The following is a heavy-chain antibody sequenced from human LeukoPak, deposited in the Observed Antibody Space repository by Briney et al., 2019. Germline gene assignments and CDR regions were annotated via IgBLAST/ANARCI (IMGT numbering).Heavy chain of an antibody. Sequence: GGSLRLSCAASGFTFSSNYMSWVRQAPGKGLEWVSVIYSGGSTYYADSVKGRFTISRDNSKNTLYLQMNRLRAEDTAVYYCAREITMVRGAPYYMDVWVKGTTVTVSS. V-gene: IGHV3-53*01. CDR3: AREITMVRGAPYYMDV. D-gene: IGHD3-10*01. J-gene: IGHJ6*03. CDR2: IYSGGST. CDR1: GFTFSSNY.